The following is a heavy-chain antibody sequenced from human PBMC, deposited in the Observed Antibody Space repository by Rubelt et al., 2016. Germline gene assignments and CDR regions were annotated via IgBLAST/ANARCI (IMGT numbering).Heavy chain of an antibody. J-gene: IGHJ6*02. V-gene: IGHV4-34*01. CDR2: INHSGST. Sequence: GWIGEINHSGSTNYNPSLKSRVTISVDTSKNQFSLKLSSVTAADTAVYYCARGPRMIKPNVESYYYYGMDVWGQGTTVTVSS. D-gene: IGHD3-16*01. CDR3: ARGPRMIKPNVESYYYYGMDV.